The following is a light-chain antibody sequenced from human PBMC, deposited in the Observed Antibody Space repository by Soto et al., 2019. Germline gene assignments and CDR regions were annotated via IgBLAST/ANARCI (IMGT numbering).Light chain of an antibody. V-gene: IGKV1-5*01. J-gene: IGKJ1*01. CDR1: QSISSW. CDR2: DAS. CDR3: QQYYSYWWT. Sequence: DIQMTQSPSTLSASVGDRVTITCRASQSISSWLAWYQQKPGKAPKLLIYDASSLESGIPSRFSGSGSGTEFTLTISSLQPDDFAAYYGQQYYSYWWTFGQGTRVEIK.